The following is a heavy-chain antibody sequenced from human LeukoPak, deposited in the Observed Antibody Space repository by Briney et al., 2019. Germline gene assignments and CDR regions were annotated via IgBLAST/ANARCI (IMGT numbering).Heavy chain of an antibody. Sequence: TGGSLRLSCAASGFTFSDYYISWIRQAPGRGLGWVSYISSSGSTIYYADSVKGRFTISRDNAKNSLYLQMNRLRTEETDVYYCERDCGLGYFDYWGQGDLGTVSS. J-gene: IGHJ4*03. V-gene: IGHV3-11*01. CDR1: GFTFSDYY. CDR3: ERDCGLGYFDY. CDR2: ISSSGSTI. D-gene: IGHD2-21*01.